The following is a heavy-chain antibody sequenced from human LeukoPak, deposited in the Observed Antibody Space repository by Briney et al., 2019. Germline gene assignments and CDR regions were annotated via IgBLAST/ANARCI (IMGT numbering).Heavy chain of an antibody. CDR2: IRYDGSNK. CDR1: GFTFSSYG. V-gene: IGHV3-30*02. J-gene: IGHJ4*02. Sequence: GGSLRLSCAASGFTFSSYGMHWVRQAPGKGLEWVAFIRYDGSNKYYADSVKGRSTISRDNSKNTLYLQMNSLRAEDTAVYYCAREDYYGSGSYTVWGQGTLVTVSS. CDR3: AREDYYGSGSYTV. D-gene: IGHD3-10*01.